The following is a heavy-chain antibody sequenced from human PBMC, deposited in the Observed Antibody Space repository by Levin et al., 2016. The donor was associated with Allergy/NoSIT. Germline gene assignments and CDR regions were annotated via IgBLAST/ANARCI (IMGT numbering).Heavy chain of an antibody. CDR3: TREGDGWYGY. CDR2: IRSKAYGGTT. Sequence: WIRQPPGKGLEWVGFIRSKAYGGTTEYAASVKGRFTISRDDSKSIAYLQMNSLKTEDTAVYYCTREGDGWYGYWGQGTLVTVSS. D-gene: IGHD6-19*01. J-gene: IGHJ4*02. V-gene: IGHV3-49*02.